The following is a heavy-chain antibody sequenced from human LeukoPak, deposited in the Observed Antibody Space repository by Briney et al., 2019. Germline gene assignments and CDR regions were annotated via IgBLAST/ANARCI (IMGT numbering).Heavy chain of an antibody. CDR2: INPNSGGT. CDR1: GYTLTRYY. J-gene: IGHJ6*02. V-gene: IGHV1-2*02. CDR3: AREWLRHYYYYGMDV. Sequence: SVKVSCKASGYTLTRYYMQWVRQAPGQGLEWMGWINPNSGGTNYAQKFQGRVTMTRDTSISTAYMELSRLRSDDTAVYSCAREWLRHYYYYGMDVWGQGTTVTVSS. D-gene: IGHD5-12*01.